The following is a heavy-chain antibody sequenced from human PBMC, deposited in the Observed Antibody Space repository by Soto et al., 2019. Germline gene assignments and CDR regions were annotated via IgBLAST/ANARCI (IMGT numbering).Heavy chain of an antibody. D-gene: IGHD3-22*01. Sequence: SETLSLTCAVSGYSISSGYYWGWIRQPPGKGLEWIGSIYYSGSTYYNPSLKSRVTISVDTSKNQFSLKLSSVTAADTAVYYCARAHDSSGYYYWAFDYWGQGTLVTVSS. CDR1: GYSISSGYY. V-gene: IGHV4-38-2*01. CDR2: IYYSGST. J-gene: IGHJ4*02. CDR3: ARAHDSSGYYYWAFDY.